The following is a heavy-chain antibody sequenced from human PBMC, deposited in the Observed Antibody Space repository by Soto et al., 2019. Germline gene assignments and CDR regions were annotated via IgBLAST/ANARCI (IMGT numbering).Heavy chain of an antibody. CDR1: GYTFTSYG. Sequence: EASVKVSCKASGYTFTSYGISWVRQAPGQGLEWMGWISAYNGNTNYAQKLQGRVTMTTDTSTSTAYMELRSLRSDDTAVYYCARSYCSGGGCFFNFDHWGQGTLVTVSS. J-gene: IGHJ4*02. CDR2: ISAYNGNT. V-gene: IGHV1-18*01. D-gene: IGHD2-15*01. CDR3: ARSYCSGGGCFFNFDH.